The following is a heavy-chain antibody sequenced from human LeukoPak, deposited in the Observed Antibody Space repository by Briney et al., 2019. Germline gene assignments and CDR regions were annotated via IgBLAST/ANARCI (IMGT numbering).Heavy chain of an antibody. V-gene: IGHV4-30-4*01. Sequence: PSQTLSLTCTVSGGSISSGDYYWSWIRQPPGKGLEWIGYIYYSGSTYYNPSLKSRVTISVDTSKNQFSLKLSSVTAADTAVYYCARAIPLRGVMSHYFDYWGQGTLVTVSS. CDR3: ARAIPLRGVMSHYFDY. D-gene: IGHD3-10*01. J-gene: IGHJ4*02. CDR1: GGSISSGDYY. CDR2: IYYSGST.